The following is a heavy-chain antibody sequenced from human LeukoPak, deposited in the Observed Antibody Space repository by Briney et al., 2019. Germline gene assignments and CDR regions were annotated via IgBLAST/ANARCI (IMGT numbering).Heavy chain of an antibody. V-gene: IGHV5-51*01. Sequence: GAPLQISCQGSGSRFTSYWIGWVRRMPGKRLGGMGIIYPGDSDTRYSPSFQGQVIISVDKSISTAYLQWSSLKGSDTAMYYCARRYDSNNYHVFDYWGQGTLVTVSS. J-gene: IGHJ4*02. CDR3: ARRYDSNNYHVFDY. CDR1: GSRFTSYW. CDR2: IYPGDSDT. D-gene: IGHD3-22*01.